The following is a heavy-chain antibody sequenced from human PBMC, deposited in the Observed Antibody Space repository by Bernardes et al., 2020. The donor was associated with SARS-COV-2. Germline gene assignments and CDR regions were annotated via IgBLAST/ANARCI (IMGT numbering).Heavy chain of an antibody. D-gene: IGHD3-10*01. CDR1: GDTFNDYG. CDR2: ISFHTGQT. CDR3: ATMIRAIDY. J-gene: IGHJ4*02. V-gene: IGHV1-18*04. Sequence: ASVKVSCKASGDTFNDYGFSWVRQAPGQGLEWMGWISFHTGQTDYALRFQGRVTMTTDTATRTAFMELRSLRSDDTAMYYCATMIRAIDYWGQGTLVTVSS.